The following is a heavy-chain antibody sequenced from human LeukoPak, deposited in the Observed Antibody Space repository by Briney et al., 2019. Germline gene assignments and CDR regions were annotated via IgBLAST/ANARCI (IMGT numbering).Heavy chain of an antibody. J-gene: IGHJ4*02. D-gene: IGHD2/OR15-2a*01. CDR2: INSDGSWT. V-gene: IGHV3-74*01. CDR3: VSFYETY. Sequence: GGSLRLSCAASGNYWMHWVRQAPGKGLVWVSHINSDGSWTSYADSVKGRFAISKDNAKNTVYLQMNSLRAEDTAVYYCVSFYETYWGRGTLVTVSS. CDR1: GNYW.